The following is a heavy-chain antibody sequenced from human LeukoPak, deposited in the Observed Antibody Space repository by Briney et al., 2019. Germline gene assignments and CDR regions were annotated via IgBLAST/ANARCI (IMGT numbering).Heavy chain of an antibody. D-gene: IGHD5-24*01. CDR2: ISDSGDST. CDR1: GFTFSSYA. CDR3: AKKMTITGWLYYFDY. Sequence: GGSLRLSCAVSGFTFSSYAMSWVRQAPGRGPEWVSAISDSGDSTYYADSVKGRFTVSRDNSKNTLYLQMNSLRAEDTAVYYCAKKMTITGWLYYFDYWGRGTLVTVSS. V-gene: IGHV3-23*01. J-gene: IGHJ4*02.